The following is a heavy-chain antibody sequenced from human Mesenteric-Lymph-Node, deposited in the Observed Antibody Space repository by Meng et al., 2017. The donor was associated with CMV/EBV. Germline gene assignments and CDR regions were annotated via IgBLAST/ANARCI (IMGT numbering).Heavy chain of an antibody. D-gene: IGHD5-24*01. Sequence: GESLKISCAASGFTFSGSAIHWVRQASGKGLEWVGRIRSKANSYATAYAASVKGRFTISRDDSKNTAYLQMNSLKTEDTAVYYCARERDRQVGYRSYGMDVWGQGTTVTVSS. V-gene: IGHV3-73*01. CDR1: GFTFSGSA. CDR2: IRSKANSYAT. J-gene: IGHJ6*02. CDR3: ARERDRQVGYRSYGMDV.